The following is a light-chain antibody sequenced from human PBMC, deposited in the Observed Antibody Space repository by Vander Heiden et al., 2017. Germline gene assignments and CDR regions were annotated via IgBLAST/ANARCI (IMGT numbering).Light chain of an antibody. J-gene: IGLJ3*02. CDR2: DVT. Sequence: QSALTQPSSVSGSPGQSITISCTGTSSDVGGYNSVSWYQQHPGKAPKLIIDDVTDRPSGVSNRFSGSKSGNTASLTISGLQAEDEADYYCSSYTYTSTLVFGGGTKLTVL. CDR3: SSYTYTSTLV. V-gene: IGLV2-14*01. CDR1: SSDVGGYNS.